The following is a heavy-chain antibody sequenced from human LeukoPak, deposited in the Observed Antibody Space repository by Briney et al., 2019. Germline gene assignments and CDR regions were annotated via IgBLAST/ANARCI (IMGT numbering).Heavy chain of an antibody. J-gene: IGHJ4*02. CDR1: GFTFSSYS. Sequence: GGSLRLSCAASGFTFSSYSMNWVRQAPGKGLEWVSSISSSSSYIYYADSVKGRFTISRDNAKNSLYLQMNSLRAEDTAVYYCARMHIVVVTATKTFEYWGKGTLVTASS. CDR3: ARMHIVVVTATKTFEY. CDR2: ISSSSSYI. D-gene: IGHD2-21*02. V-gene: IGHV3-21*01.